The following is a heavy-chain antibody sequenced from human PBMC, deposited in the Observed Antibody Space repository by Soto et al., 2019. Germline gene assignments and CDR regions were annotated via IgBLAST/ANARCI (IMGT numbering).Heavy chain of an antibody. V-gene: IGHV3-30*18. Sequence: QVQLVESLGCVVQPGRSLRLSCAASGFTFSSYGMHWVRQAPGKGLEWVAVISYDGSYKYYADSMKGRVTISRDNSKNTLYVQMNSLRAEDTALYYCAKEGSVVATTPDFDYWGQGTLVTVSS. D-gene: IGHD5-12*01. CDR1: GFTFSSYG. J-gene: IGHJ4*02. CDR3: AKEGSVVATTPDFDY. CDR2: ISYDGSYK.